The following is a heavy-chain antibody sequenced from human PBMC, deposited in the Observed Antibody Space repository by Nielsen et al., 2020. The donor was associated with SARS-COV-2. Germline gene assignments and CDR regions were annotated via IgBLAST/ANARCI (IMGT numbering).Heavy chain of an antibody. V-gene: IGHV2-5*02. Sequence: SGPTLVKPTQTLTLTCTFSGFSLSTIGVGVGWIRQPPGKALEWLALIYWDDDKRYSPSLKTRLTISKDTSKNQVVLTMTNMDPVDTATYYCARMDTAMAEDYWGQGTLVTVSS. CDR2: IYWDDDK. CDR3: ARMDTAMAEDY. D-gene: IGHD5-18*01. CDR1: GFSLSTIGVG. J-gene: IGHJ4*02.